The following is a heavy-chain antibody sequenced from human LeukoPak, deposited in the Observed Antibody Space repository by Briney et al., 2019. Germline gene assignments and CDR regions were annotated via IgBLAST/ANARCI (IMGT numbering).Heavy chain of an antibody. CDR1: GGSFSASY. J-gene: IGHJ4*02. D-gene: IGHD2-21*02. Sequence: SETLSLTCAVYGGSFSASYWTWIRQPPGKGLEWIWEINHSGSTNYNPSLKSRVTISVDTSKNQFSLNLSSVTAADTAVYYCARANIVVVTTPTPTLDFWGQGTLVTVSS. V-gene: IGHV4-34*01. CDR2: INHSGST. CDR3: ARANIVVVTTPTPTLDF.